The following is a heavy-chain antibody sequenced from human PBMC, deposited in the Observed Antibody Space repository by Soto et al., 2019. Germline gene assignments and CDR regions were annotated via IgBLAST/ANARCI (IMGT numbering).Heavy chain of an antibody. CDR3: ARGRITIFGVVTNDAFDI. CDR1: GGSISSGDYY. D-gene: IGHD3-3*01. J-gene: IGHJ3*02. CDR2: IYYSGST. V-gene: IGHV4-30-4*01. Sequence: PSETLSLTCTVSGGSISSGDYYWSWIRQPPGKGLGWIGYIYYSGSTYYNPSLKSRATISVDTSKNQFSLKLSSVTAADTAVYYCARGRITIFGVVTNDAFDIWGQGTMVTISS.